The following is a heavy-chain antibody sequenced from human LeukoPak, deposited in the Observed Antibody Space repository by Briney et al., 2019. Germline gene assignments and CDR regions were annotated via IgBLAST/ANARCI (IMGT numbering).Heavy chain of an antibody. J-gene: IGHJ3*01. V-gene: IGHV3-48*02. Sequence: GGSLRLSCAASGFTFTSYTMNWVRQAPGKGLEWISYIWTSGGVVSYTDSVRGRFTISTDSAKNSLYLQMNSLRDDDTAVYYCVRDQFYAFDVWGQGTMVTVSS. CDR1: GFTFTSYT. CDR3: VRDQFYAFDV. CDR2: IWTSGGVV.